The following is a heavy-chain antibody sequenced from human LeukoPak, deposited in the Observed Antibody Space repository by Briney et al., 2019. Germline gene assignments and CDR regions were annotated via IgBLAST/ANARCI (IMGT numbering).Heavy chain of an antibody. J-gene: IGHJ3*02. Sequence: SVKVSCNSSGGTFSSYAISWVRQAPGQGQEWMGRIIPILAIANYAQKFQGRVTITADKSTSTAYMELSSLRSEDSAVYYCARRYCSSTSCYPGAFDIWGQGTMVIVSS. CDR2: IIPILAIA. CDR1: GGTFSSYA. V-gene: IGHV1-69*04. D-gene: IGHD2-2*01. CDR3: ARRYCSSTSCYPGAFDI.